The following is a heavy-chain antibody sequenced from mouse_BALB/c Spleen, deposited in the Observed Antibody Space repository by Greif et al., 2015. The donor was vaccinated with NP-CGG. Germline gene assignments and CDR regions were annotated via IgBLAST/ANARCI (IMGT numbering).Heavy chain of an antibody. Sequence: VHLVESGAELVRPGSSVKISCKASGYAFSSYWMNWVKQRPGQGLEWIGQIYPGDGDTNYNGKFKGKATLTADKSSSTAYMQLSSLTSEDSAVYFCAREDYGTRCFDVWGAGTTVTVSS. J-gene: IGHJ1*01. D-gene: IGHD1-1*01. V-gene: IGHV1-80*01. CDR1: GYAFSSYW. CDR3: AREDYGTRCFDV. CDR2: IYPGDGDT.